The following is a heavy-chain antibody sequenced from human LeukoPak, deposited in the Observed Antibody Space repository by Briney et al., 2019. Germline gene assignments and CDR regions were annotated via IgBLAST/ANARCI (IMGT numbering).Heavy chain of an antibody. CDR1: GLTFSDSA. Sequence: GGSLKLSCAASGLTFSDSAIHWVRQASGKGLEWVGRIRSKPQSYATAYDESLKGRFTISRDDSKNTAYLQMSSLKIEDTAVYYCTRVGPSTVVDYWGQGTQVTVSS. V-gene: IGHV3-73*01. CDR3: TRVGPSTVVDY. J-gene: IGHJ4*02. D-gene: IGHD1-26*01. CDR2: IRSKPQSYAT.